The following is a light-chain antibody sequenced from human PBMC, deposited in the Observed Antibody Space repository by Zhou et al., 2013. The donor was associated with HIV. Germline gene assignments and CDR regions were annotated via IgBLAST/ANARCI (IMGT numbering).Light chain of an antibody. V-gene: IGKV3-15*01. CDR1: QSVSSS. J-gene: IGKJ4*01. CDR3: QQYNNWPPVT. Sequence: EIVVTQSPATLSVSPGERATLFCRASQSVSSSLAWYQQKPGQAPRLLIHGASTRATGIPARFSGSGSGTEFSLNISSLQSEDLAVYYCQQYNNWPPVTFGGGTKVEIK. CDR2: GAS.